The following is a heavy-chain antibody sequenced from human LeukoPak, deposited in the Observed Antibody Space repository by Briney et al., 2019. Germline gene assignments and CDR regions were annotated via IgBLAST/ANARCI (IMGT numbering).Heavy chain of an antibody. CDR2: TYYRPKWYN. V-gene: IGHV6-1*01. J-gene: IGHJ4*02. CDR1: GDSVSSKSAA. CDR3: FRTSSDVDY. Sequence: SQTLSLTCAISGDSVSSKSAAWNWVRQSPSRGLEWLGRTYYRPKWYNEYAVAVKGRISINPDTSKNQISLQLNSVTPEGTAVYYCFRTSSDVDYWGQGTLVTISS.